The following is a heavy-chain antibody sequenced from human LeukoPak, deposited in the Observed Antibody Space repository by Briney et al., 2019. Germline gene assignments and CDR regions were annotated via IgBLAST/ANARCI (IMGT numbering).Heavy chain of an antibody. CDR1: GYTFTSYA. J-gene: IGHJ6*02. D-gene: IGHD2-15*01. CDR3: ARGYCSGGSCHYYYYYYGMDV. Sequence: ASVKVSCKASGYTFTSYAMHWVRQAPGQRLEWMGWINAGNGNTKYSQKFQGRVTITRDTSASTAYMELSSLRSEDTAVYYCARGYCSGGSCHYYYYYYGMDVWGQGTTVTVSS. CDR2: INAGNGNT. V-gene: IGHV1-3*01.